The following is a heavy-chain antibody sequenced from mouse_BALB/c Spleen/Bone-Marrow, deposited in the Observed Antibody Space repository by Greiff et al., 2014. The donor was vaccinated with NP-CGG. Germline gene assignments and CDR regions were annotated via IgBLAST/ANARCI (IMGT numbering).Heavy chain of an antibody. V-gene: IGHV14-1*02. J-gene: IGHJ3*01. Sequence: VQLKESGAELVRPGALVKLSCKASGFNIKDYYMHWVKQRPEQGLEWIGWIDPENGNTIYDPKFQGKASITPDTSSNTAYLQLSSLTSEDTAVYYGARWDSSGGVGFAYWGQGTLVTVSA. D-gene: IGHD3-2*01. CDR1: GFNIKDYY. CDR3: ARWDSSGGVGFAY. CDR2: IDPENGNT.